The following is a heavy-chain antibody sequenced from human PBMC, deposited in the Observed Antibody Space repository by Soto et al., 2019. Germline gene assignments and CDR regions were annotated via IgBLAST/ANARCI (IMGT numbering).Heavy chain of an antibody. J-gene: IGHJ4*02. V-gene: IGHV4-59*01. CDR2: IYYSGST. CDR1: GGSISSYY. CDR3: AMGVAVAGIFDY. Sequence: QVQLQESGPGLVKPSETLSLTCTVSGGSISSYYWSWIRQPPGKGLEWIGYIYYSGSTNYNPSLKSRVTISVDTAKNQSSLKLSSVTAADTAVYYCAMGVAVAGIFDYWGQGTLVTVSS. D-gene: IGHD6-19*01.